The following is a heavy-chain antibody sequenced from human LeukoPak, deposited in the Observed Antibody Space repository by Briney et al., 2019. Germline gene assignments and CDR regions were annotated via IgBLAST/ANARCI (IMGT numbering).Heavy chain of an antibody. V-gene: IGHV1-46*01. J-gene: IGHJ1*01. Sequence: ASVKVSCKASGYTFTSYYMHWVRQAPGQGLEWMGIINPSGGSTSYAKKFQGRVTMTRDTSTGTVYMEMRSLRSEDTAVYYCARGLYGSGSYSSEYFQNWGQGTLVTVSP. D-gene: IGHD3-10*01. CDR2: INPSGGST. CDR3: ARGLYGSGSYSSEYFQN. CDR1: GYTFTSYY.